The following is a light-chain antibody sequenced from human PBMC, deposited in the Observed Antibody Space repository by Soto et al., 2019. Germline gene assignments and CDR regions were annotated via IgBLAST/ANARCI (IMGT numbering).Light chain of an antibody. CDR1: QSISSW. J-gene: IGKJ1*01. CDR2: KAS. CDR3: QQYHSYWT. Sequence: DIQMTQSPSTLSASVGDRVTITCRASQSISSWLAWYQQKPGKAPKLLIYKASSLESGVPSRFSGSGSGTEFPLTISSLQPDDFATYYCQQYHSYWTFGQGTKVDI. V-gene: IGKV1-5*03.